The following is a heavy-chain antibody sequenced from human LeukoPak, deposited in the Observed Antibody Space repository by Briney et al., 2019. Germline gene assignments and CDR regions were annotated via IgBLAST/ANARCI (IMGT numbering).Heavy chain of an antibody. Sequence: SVKVSCKASGGTFSSYAISWVRQAPGQGLEWMGGIIPIFGTANYAQKFQGRVTITTDESTSTAYMELSSLRSEDTAVYYCARMYYYDSYFDYWGQGTLVTVS. CDR2: IIPIFGTA. CDR1: GGTFSSYA. CDR3: ARMYYYDSYFDY. V-gene: IGHV1-69*05. D-gene: IGHD3-22*01. J-gene: IGHJ4*02.